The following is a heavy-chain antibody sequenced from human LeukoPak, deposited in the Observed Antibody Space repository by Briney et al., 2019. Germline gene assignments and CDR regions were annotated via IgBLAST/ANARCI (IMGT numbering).Heavy chain of an antibody. Sequence: PSETLSLTCTVSGGSISSSSYYWGWIRQPPGKGLEWIVSIYYSGSTYYNPSLKSRVTISVDTSKNQFSLKLSSVTAADTAVYYCARLTTPKLSAWYFDFWGRGTLVTVSS. CDR2: IYYSGST. CDR1: GGSISSSSYY. D-gene: IGHD4-17*01. CDR3: ARLTTPKLSAWYFDF. J-gene: IGHJ2*01. V-gene: IGHV4-39*01.